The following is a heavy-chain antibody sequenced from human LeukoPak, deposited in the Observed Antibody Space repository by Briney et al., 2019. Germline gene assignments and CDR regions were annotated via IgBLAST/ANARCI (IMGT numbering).Heavy chain of an antibody. D-gene: IGHD3-22*01. CDR1: GFTFSSYE. CDR2: ISSSGSTI. J-gene: IGHJ4*02. V-gene: IGHV3-48*03. CDR3: ARVRYDGSGYYSVYDY. Sequence: HPGGSLRLSCAASGFTFSSYEMNWVRQAPGKGLEWVSYISSSGSTIYYADSVKGRFTMSRDNAKKSLYLQMNSLRAEDTAVYYCARVRYDGSGYYSVYDYWGQGTLVTVSS.